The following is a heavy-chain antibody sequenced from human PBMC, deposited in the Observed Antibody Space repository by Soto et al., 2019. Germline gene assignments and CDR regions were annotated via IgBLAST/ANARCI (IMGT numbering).Heavy chain of an antibody. CDR3: ARDYGRTEDSSSNWFDP. CDR2: IYYSGST. D-gene: IGHD6-6*01. V-gene: IGHV4-31*03. J-gene: IGHJ5*02. CDR1: GGSISSGGYY. Sequence: SETLSLTCTVSGGSISSGGYYWSWIRHHPGKGLEWIGCIYYSGSTYYNPSLKSRVTISVDTSKNQSSLKLSSVTAADTAVYYCARDYGRTEDSSSNWFDPWGQGTLVTVSS.